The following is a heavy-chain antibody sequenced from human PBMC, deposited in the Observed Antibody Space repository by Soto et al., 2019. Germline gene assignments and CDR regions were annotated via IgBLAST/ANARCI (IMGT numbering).Heavy chain of an antibody. Sequence: PGGSLRLSCTVSGFTFNTYALHWVRQAPGKGLEWVAVISSDGRNKNYAASVKGRFTISRENSKNTMSLEMDSLQPGDTAIYYCVREGYSSDYYIKWFDTWGQGTQVTVSS. CDR3: VREGYSSDYYIKWFDT. J-gene: IGHJ5*02. V-gene: IGHV3-30*04. CDR2: ISSDGRNK. D-gene: IGHD3-22*01. CDR1: GFTFNTYA.